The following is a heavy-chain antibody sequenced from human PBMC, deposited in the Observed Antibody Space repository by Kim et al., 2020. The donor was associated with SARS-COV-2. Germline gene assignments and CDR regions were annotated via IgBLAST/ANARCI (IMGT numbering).Heavy chain of an antibody. D-gene: IGHD3-22*01. Sequence: SETLSLTCTVSGGSISSSSYYWGWILQPPGKGLEWIGSIYYSGSTYYNPSLKSRVTISVDTSKNQFSLKLSSVTAADTAVYYCARHYDSSGYYPPRAFD. J-gene: IGHJ3*02. V-gene: IGHV4-39*01. CDR1: GGSISSSSYY. CDR2: IYYSGST. CDR3: ARHYDSSGYYPPRAFD.